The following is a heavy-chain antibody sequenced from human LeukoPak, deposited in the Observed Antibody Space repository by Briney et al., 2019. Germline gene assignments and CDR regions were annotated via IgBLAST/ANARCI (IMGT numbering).Heavy chain of an antibody. Sequence: ASVKVSCKASGGTFSSYAISWVRQAPGQGLEWMGRIIPIFGTANYAQKFQGRVTITTDESTSTAYMEPSSLRSEDTAVYYCAFSMAAFYYYYYYMDVWGKGTTVTVSS. CDR3: AFSMAAFYYYYYYMDV. J-gene: IGHJ6*03. CDR1: GGTFSSYA. V-gene: IGHV1-69*05. CDR2: IIPIFGTA. D-gene: IGHD6-6*01.